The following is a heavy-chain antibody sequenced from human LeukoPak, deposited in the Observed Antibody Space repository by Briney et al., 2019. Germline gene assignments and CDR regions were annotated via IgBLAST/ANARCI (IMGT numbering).Heavy chain of an antibody. CDR3: VRQIGATETDY. CDR2: IYYAGSA. J-gene: IGHJ4*02. Sequence: SETLSLTCVVSGASISSTGHYWGWLRQSPGKGLGWIGSIYYAGSAYYNPSLKSRVSISVDPSKNHFSLKLKSVTAADTALYYCVRQIGATETDYWGQGTLVTVSS. CDR1: GASISSTGHY. V-gene: IGHV4-39*01. D-gene: IGHD1-26*01.